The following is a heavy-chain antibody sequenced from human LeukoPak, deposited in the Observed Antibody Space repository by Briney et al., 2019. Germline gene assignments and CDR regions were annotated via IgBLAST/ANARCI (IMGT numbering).Heavy chain of an antibody. CDR1: GYSISSGYY. CDR2: IFHTGDT. J-gene: IGHJ4*02. Sequence: PSETLSLTCSVSGYSISSGYYWGWIRQPPGKGLEWIGNIFHTGDTQYNPSLQSRVTLSVDTSKNQFSLNLHSVTAADTAVYYCVTERERRWLFWAQGPLVTVSS. D-gene: IGHD4-23*01. CDR3: VTERERRWLF. V-gene: IGHV4-38-2*02.